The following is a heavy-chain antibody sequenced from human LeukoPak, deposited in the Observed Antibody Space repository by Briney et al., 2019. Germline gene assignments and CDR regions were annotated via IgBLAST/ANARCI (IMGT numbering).Heavy chain of an antibody. CDR1: GDSTANSNYY. D-gene: IGHD6-19*01. Sequence: PSETLSLTCTVSGDSTANSNYYWCWIRQSPGKGQEWIGSVYYSGSIDYNPSLKSRVTIFVDTSKNQFSLKLTSVTAADTAVYYCARVHSSGWYPDYWGQGTLVTVSS. CDR2: VYYSGSI. J-gene: IGHJ4*02. V-gene: IGHV4-39*01. CDR3: ARVHSSGWYPDY.